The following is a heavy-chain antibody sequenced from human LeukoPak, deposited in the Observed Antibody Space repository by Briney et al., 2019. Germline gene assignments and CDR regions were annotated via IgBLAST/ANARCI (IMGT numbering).Heavy chain of an antibody. Sequence: GGSLRLSCAASGFTFSSYGMHWVRQAPGKGLEWVAFIRYDGSNKYYADSVKGRFTLSRDNSKNTLYLQMNSLRAGDTAVYYCARDSGFSGTQRGEYWGQGTLVTVPS. J-gene: IGHJ4*02. V-gene: IGHV3-30*02. CDR2: IRYDGSNK. CDR1: GFTFSSYG. D-gene: IGHD3/OR15-3a*01. CDR3: ARDSGFSGTQRGEY.